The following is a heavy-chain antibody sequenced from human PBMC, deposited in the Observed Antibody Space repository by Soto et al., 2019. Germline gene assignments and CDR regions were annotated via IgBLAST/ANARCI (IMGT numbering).Heavy chain of an antibody. D-gene: IGHD2-2*01. CDR1: GGSISSGDYY. V-gene: IGHV4-39*07. CDR3: ARGVGESTLPYYFDY. J-gene: IGHJ4*02. CDR2: IYYSGST. Sequence: SETLSLTCTVSGGSISSGDYYWSWIRLPPGKGLEWIGSIYYSGSTYYNPSLKSRVTISVDTSKNQFSLKLSSVTAADTAVYYCARGVGESTLPYYFDYWGQGTLVTVSS.